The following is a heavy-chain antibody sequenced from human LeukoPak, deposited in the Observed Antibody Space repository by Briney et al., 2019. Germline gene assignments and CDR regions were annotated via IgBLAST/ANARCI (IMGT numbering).Heavy chain of an antibody. CDR1: GFTVSSNY. V-gene: IGHV3-53*01. Sequence: PGRSLRLSCAASGFTVSSNYMSWVRQAPGKGLEWVSVIYSGGSTYYADSVTGRFTISRDNSKNTLDLQMNSLRAEDTAVYYCARDGGLGDYPCYFDYWGQGTLVTVSS. CDR3: ARDGGLGDYPCYFDY. J-gene: IGHJ4*02. CDR2: IYSGGST. D-gene: IGHD3-10*01.